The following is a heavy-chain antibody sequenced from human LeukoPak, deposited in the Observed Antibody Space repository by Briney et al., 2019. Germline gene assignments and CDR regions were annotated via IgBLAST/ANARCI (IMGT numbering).Heavy chain of an antibody. V-gene: IGHV4-39*01. D-gene: IGHD4-23*01. CDR2: INFSGTT. CDR3: ARQDHQDDGGPNWFDR. Sequence: PSETLSLTCSVYGGSIRSSGFYWGWVRQAPGKGLEGIGSINFSGTTFYNPSLKSRVSISVDTSKNQFSLKVTSVTAADTAVYYCARQDHQDDGGPNWFDRWGQGTLVTVSS. J-gene: IGHJ5*02. CDR1: GGSIRSSGFY.